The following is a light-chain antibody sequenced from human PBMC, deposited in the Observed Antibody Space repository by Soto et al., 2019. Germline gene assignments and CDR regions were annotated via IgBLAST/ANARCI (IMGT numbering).Light chain of an antibody. CDR2: DAS. Sequence: EIVLTQSPATLSWSPGERATLSCRASQSVSSYLAWYQQKPGQAPRLLIYDASNMATGIPARFSGSGSGTDFTLTISSLEPEDFAVYYCQQRSNWTPKYTFGQGTKLEIK. CDR1: QSVSSY. CDR3: QQRSNWTPKYT. J-gene: IGKJ2*01. V-gene: IGKV3-11*01.